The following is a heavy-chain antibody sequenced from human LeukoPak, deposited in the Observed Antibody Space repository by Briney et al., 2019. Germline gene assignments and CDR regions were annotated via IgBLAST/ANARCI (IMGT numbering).Heavy chain of an antibody. CDR1: GFTFSSYA. CDR2: ISYDGSNK. CDR3: TFGFDDAFDI. Sequence: PGGSLRLSCAASGFTFSSYAMHWVRQAPGKGLEWVAVISYDGSNKYYADSVKGRFTISRDNSKSTLYLQMNSLRAEDTAVYYCTFGFDDAFDIWAKGQWSPSLQ. V-gene: IGHV3-30*04. D-gene: IGHD3-10*01. J-gene: IGHJ3*02.